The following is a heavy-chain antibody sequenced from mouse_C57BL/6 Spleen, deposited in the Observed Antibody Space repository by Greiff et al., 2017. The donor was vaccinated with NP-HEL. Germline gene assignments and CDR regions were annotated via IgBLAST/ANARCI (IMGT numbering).Heavy chain of an antibody. J-gene: IGHJ4*01. D-gene: IGHD2-3*01. CDR3: AYDGYSYYAMDY. V-gene: IGHV1-64*01. CDR1: GYTFTSYW. Sequence: QVQLKQPGAELVKPGASVKLSCKASGYTFTSYWMHWVKQRPGQGLEWIGMIHPNSGSTNYDEKFKSKATLTVDKSSSTAYMQLSSLTSEDSAVYYCAYDGYSYYAMDYWGQGTSVTVSS. CDR2: IHPNSGST.